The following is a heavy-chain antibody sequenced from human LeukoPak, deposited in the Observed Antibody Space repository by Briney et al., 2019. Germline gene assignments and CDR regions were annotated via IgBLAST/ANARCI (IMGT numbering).Heavy chain of an antibody. Sequence: GGSLRLSCAASGFTFSSYAMHWVRQAPGKGLEWAAVISYDGSNKYYADSVKGQFTISRDNSKNTLYLQMNSLRAEDTAVYYCARTLTRFLEWLSFDYWGQGTLVTVSS. CDR1: GFTFSSYA. CDR3: ARTLTRFLEWLSFDY. V-gene: IGHV3-30-3*01. J-gene: IGHJ4*02. CDR2: ISYDGSNK. D-gene: IGHD3-3*01.